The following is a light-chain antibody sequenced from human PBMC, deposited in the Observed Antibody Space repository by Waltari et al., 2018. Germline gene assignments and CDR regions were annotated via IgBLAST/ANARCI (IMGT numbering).Light chain of an antibody. CDR3: QVWDSSSRYV. V-gene: IGLV3-21*04. Sequence: SYVLTQPPSVSVAPGKTARITCGGNNIGSKSVHWYQQKPGQAPLLVIYYDSDRPSGIPERFSGSNSGNTATLTISRVEAGDEADYYCQVWDSSSRYVFGTGTKVTVL. J-gene: IGLJ1*01. CDR2: YDS. CDR1: NIGSKS.